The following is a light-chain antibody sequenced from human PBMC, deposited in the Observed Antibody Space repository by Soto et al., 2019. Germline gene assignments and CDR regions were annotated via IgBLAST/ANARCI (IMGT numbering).Light chain of an antibody. CDR3: QQSYSTPPVT. J-gene: IGKJ5*01. CDR1: QSMSSY. CDR2: AAS. V-gene: IGKV1-39*01. Sequence: DIQMTQSPSSLSASVGDRVTITCRASQSMSSYLNWYQQKPGQAPKLLIYAASSLQSGVPSRFSGSGSGTDFTLTISSLQPEDFATYYCQQSYSTPPVTFGQGTRLEIK.